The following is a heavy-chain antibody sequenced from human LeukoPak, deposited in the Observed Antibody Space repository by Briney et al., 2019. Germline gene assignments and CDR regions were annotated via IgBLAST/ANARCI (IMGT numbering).Heavy chain of an antibody. D-gene: IGHD1-26*01. V-gene: IGHV3-30*02. CDR1: GFTFSSYG. Sequence: GGSLRLSCAASGFTFSSYGMHWVRQAPGKGLEWVAFIRYDGSNKYYADFVKGRFTISRDNSKNTLYLQMNSLRAEDTAVYYCAKGKNTGSYFEYWGQGTLVTVSS. J-gene: IGHJ4*02. CDR2: IRYDGSNK. CDR3: AKGKNTGSYFEY.